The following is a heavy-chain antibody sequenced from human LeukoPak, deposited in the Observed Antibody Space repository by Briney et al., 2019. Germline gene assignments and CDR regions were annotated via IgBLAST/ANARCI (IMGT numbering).Heavy chain of an antibody. V-gene: IGHV1-18*01. D-gene: IGHD3-22*01. CDR2: ISAYNGNT. CDR3: ARDPAGRNYYDSSVGFDY. J-gene: IGHJ4*02. Sequence: GASVKVSCKASGYTFTSYGISWVRQAPGQGLEWMGWISAYNGNTNYAQKLQGRVTMTTDTSTSTAYMELRSLRSDDTAVYYCARDPAGRNYYDSSVGFDYWGQGTLVTVSS. CDR1: GYTFTSYG.